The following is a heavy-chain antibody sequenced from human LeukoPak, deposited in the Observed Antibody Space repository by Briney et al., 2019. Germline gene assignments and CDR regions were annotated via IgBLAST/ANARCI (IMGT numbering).Heavy chain of an antibody. J-gene: IGHJ6*02. V-gene: IGHV3-11*01. CDR2: ISSSGSRI. D-gene: IGHD2/OR15-2a*01. CDR1: GFIFSDYY. CDR3: AGSSVVIPSTIDHFAMDV. Sequence: NPGGSLRLSCAASGFIFSDYYMSWIRQAPGKGLEWVSYISSSGSRIYYADSVKGRFTISRDNAKNLLFLQMDSLRAEDTAVYYCAGSSVVIPSTIDHFAMDVWGQGTTVTVSS.